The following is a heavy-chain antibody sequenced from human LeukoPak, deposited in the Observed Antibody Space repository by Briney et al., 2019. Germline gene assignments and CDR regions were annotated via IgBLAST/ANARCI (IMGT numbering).Heavy chain of an antibody. Sequence: PSETLSLTCTVSGGSISSSSYYWGWIRQPPGKGLEWIGSIYYTGSTHYNPSLKSRVSISVDTSKNQFSLELSSVTAADTAVYYCARRGYGRNYFDYWGQGTLVTVSS. D-gene: IGHD5-18*01. V-gene: IGHV4-39*01. J-gene: IGHJ4*02. CDR2: IYYTGST. CDR1: GGSISSSSYY. CDR3: ARRGYGRNYFDY.